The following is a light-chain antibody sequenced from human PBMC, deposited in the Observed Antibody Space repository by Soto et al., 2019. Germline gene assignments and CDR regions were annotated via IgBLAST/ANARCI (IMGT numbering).Light chain of an antibody. CDR1: SSDVGDNY. CDR3: GAWEASLNGYV. J-gene: IGLJ1*01. V-gene: IGLV2-8*01. Sequence: QSALTQPPSASGSPGQSVTISCTGTSSDVGDNYVSWYQQHLGKAPKLIIYEVSQRPSGVPDRFSGSRSGTSASLAISGLQSEDEADYFCGAWEASLNGYVFGSGTKV. CDR2: EVS.